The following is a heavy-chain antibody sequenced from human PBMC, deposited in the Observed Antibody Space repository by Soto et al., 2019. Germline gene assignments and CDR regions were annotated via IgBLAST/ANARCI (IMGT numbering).Heavy chain of an antibody. V-gene: IGHV3-11*06. CDR1: GFTFSYYY. J-gene: IGHJ4*02. Sequence: GGSLRLSCAAAGFTFSYYYMILIRQAPGKGLEWVSYISGRSSYTNYADSVKGRFTISRDNAKNSLYLQMNSLRAEDTAVYYCARVLANYFDSWGQGTLVTVSS. CDR2: ISGRSSYT. CDR3: ARVLANYFDS.